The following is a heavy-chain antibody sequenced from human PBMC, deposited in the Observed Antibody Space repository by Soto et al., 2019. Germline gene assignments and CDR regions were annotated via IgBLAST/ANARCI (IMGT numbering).Heavy chain of an antibody. CDR3: ARSRAGVVVPAAILSY. Sequence: ASVKVSCKASGYTFTSYGISWVRQAPGQGLEWMGWISAYNGNTNYAQKLQGRVTMTTDTSTSAAYMELRSLRSDDTAVYYCARSRAGVVVPAAILSYWGQGTLVTVSS. CDR1: GYTFTSYG. V-gene: IGHV1-18*01. J-gene: IGHJ4*02. CDR2: ISAYNGNT. D-gene: IGHD2-2*01.